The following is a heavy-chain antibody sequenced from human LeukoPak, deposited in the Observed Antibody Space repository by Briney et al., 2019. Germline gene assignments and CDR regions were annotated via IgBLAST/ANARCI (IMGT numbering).Heavy chain of an antibody. Sequence: SETLSLTCTVSGGSISSYYWSWIRQPPVKGLEWLGNIYYSGSTNYNPSLKSRVTISVDTSKNQFSLKLNSVTAADTAVYFCARSYYGPTQYYFDFWGQGTLITVSS. CDR1: GGSISSYY. CDR3: ARSYYGPTQYYFDF. V-gene: IGHV4-59*01. D-gene: IGHD4/OR15-4a*01. J-gene: IGHJ4*02. CDR2: IYYSGST.